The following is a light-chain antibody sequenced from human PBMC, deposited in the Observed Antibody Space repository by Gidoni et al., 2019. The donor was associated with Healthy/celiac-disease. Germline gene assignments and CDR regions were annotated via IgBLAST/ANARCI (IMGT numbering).Light chain of an antibody. CDR2: DDS. Sequence: SYVLTQPPSVSVATGQTARITWGGNNIGSKRVHWYQHKPGQAPVLVVYDDSDRPSGIPERFSGSNSGNTATLTISRVEAGDEADYYCQVWDSSSDHVVFGGGTKLTVL. V-gene: IGLV3-21*02. CDR3: QVWDSSSDHVV. J-gene: IGLJ2*01. CDR1: NIGSKR.